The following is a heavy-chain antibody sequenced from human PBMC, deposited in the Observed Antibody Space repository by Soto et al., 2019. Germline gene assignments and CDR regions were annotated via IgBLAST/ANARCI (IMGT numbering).Heavy chain of an antibody. CDR2: MTPDSGDT. Sequence: QVQLVQSGAEVRKPGASVKVSCKASGHTLASYDINWVRQATGQGLEWMGWMTPDSGDTGYAQKFQGRATMTWDTAITTAYMELSSLRSDDTAVYYCAREPFYGGFDSWGQGTLVTVSS. CDR3: AREPFYGGFDS. V-gene: IGHV1-8*01. J-gene: IGHJ5*01. D-gene: IGHD3-16*01. CDR1: GHTLASYD.